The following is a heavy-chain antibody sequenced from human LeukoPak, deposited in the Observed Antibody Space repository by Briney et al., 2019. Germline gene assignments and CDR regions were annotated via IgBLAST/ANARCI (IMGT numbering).Heavy chain of an antibody. V-gene: IGHV4-34*01. Sequence: PSETLSLTCAVYGGSFSGYYWSWIRQPPGKGLEWIGEINRSGSTNYNPSLKSRVTISVDTSKNQFSLKLSSVTAADTAVYYCARGSQSLGHCSGGSCRAKIFDYWGQGTLVTVSS. CDR3: ARGSQSLGHCSGGSCRAKIFDY. CDR2: INRSGST. D-gene: IGHD2-15*01. CDR1: GGSFSGYY. J-gene: IGHJ4*02.